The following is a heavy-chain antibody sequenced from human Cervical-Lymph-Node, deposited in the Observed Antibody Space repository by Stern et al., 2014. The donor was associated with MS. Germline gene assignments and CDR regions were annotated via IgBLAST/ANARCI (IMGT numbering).Heavy chain of an antibody. CDR1: GFSISSGGVG. CDR3: AHSGWLPGVVVVAATDNFDF. V-gene: IGHV2-5*02. CDR2: IHWDGDK. J-gene: IGHJ4*02. D-gene: IGHD2-15*01. Sequence: QITLKESGPTLVKPTQTLTLTCTFSGFSISSGGVGVGWIRQPPGKALEWLALIHWDGDKWYSPPLKSRLTITKDTSENQVVLTMTNMDPVDTATYYCAHSGWLPGVVVVAATDNFDFWGQGILVTVSS.